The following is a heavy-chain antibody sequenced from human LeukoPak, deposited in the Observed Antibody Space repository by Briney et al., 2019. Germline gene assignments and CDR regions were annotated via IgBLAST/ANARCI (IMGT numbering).Heavy chain of an antibody. D-gene: IGHD2-8*01. CDR2: MNPNSGNT. Sequence: ASVKVSCKASGYTFTSYDINWVRQATEQGLEWMGWMNPNSGNTGYAQKFQGRVTMTRNTSISTAYMELSSLRSEDTAVYYCAREPVSTNGYYYYYGMDVWGQGTTVTVSS. J-gene: IGHJ6*02. CDR1: GYTFTSYD. CDR3: AREPVSTNGYYYYYGMDV. V-gene: IGHV1-8*01.